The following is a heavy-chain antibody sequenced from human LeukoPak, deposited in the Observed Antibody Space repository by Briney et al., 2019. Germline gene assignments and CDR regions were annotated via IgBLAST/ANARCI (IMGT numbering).Heavy chain of an antibody. D-gene: IGHD3-10*01. J-gene: IGHJ6*02. V-gene: IGHV3-30-3*01. CDR2: ISYDGSNK. Sequence: PGRSLRLSCAASGFTFSSYAMHWVRQAPGKGLEWVAVISYDGSNKYYADSVKGRFTISRDNSKNTLYLQMNSLRAEDTAVYYCARDRSRHGYGSGSPRDYGMDVWGQGTTVTVSS. CDR3: ARDRSRHGYGSGSPRDYGMDV. CDR1: GFTFSSYA.